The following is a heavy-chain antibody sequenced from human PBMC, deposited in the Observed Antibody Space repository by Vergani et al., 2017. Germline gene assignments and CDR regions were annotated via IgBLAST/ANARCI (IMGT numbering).Heavy chain of an antibody. CDR1: GFTFDNYA. D-gene: IGHD2-2*02. CDR3: YTDYHDY. J-gene: IGHJ4*02. CDR2: IRSKNDGGTA. V-gene: IGHV3-15*01. Sequence: EVHLLESGGGLVQSGGSLRISCAASGFTFDNYAMTWVRQAPGKGLEWIGRIRSKNDGGTADYAAPLKGRFTISRDDSKDSAFLLVNNLKTEDTAVYFCYTDYHDYWGQGTLVTVSS.